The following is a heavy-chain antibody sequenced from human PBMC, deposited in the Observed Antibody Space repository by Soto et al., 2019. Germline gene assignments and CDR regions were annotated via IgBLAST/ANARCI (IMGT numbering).Heavy chain of an antibody. CDR2: ISYDGSNK. Sequence: GGSLRLSCAASGFTFSSYAMHWVRQAPGKGLEWVAVISYDGSNKYYADSVKGRFTISRDNSKNTLYLQMNSLRAEDTAVYYCARVRSVYDSSGYPLDYWGQGTLVTVSS. CDR3: ARVRSVYDSSGYPLDY. D-gene: IGHD3-22*01. J-gene: IGHJ4*02. CDR1: GFTFSSYA. V-gene: IGHV3-30-3*01.